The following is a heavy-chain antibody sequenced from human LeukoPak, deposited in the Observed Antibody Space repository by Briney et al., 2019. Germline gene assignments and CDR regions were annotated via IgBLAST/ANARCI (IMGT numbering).Heavy chain of an antibody. CDR1: GFTVSSNY. J-gene: IGHJ4*02. CDR3: ARVRSGSYYDY. V-gene: IGHV3-53*01. D-gene: IGHD1-26*01. CDR2: IYSGGTT. Sequence: GGSLRLSCAASGFTVSSNYMSWVRQAPGKGLEWVSVIYSGGTTYYADSVKGRFTISRDNSKNTLYPQMNSLRAEDTAVYYCARVRSGSYYDYWGQGTLVTVSS.